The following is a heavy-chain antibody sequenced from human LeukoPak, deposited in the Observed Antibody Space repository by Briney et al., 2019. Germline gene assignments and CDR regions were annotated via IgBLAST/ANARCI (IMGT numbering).Heavy chain of an antibody. Sequence: GGTLRLSCAASGFTFRNYNMNWVRQAPGKGLEWVSYISSSSSTIYYAGPVKGRFTISRDNAKNSLYLQMHRLRAEDTAVYYCARDSDPFSGYYDYWGQGNLVTVSS. CDR1: GFTFRNYN. J-gene: IGHJ4*02. V-gene: IGHV3-48*01. CDR2: ISSSSSTI. CDR3: ARDSDPFSGYYDY. D-gene: IGHD2-15*01.